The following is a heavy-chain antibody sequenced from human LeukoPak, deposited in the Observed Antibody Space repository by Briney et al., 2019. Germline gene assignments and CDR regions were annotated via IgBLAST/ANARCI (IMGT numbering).Heavy chain of an antibody. CDR1: GGSISSSNW. Sequence: SEILSLTCAVSGGSISSSNWWSWVRQPPGKGLEWIGEIYHSGSTNYNPSLKSRVTISVDKSKNQFSLKLSPVTAADTAVYYCARSPPVVSSWYFDYWGQGTLVTVSS. D-gene: IGHD6-13*01. CDR2: IYHSGST. CDR3: ARSPPVVSSWYFDY. J-gene: IGHJ4*02. V-gene: IGHV4-4*02.